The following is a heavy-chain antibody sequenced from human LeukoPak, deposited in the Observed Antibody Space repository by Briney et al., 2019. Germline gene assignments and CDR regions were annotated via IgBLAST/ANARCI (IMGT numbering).Heavy chain of an antibody. CDR3: AREVPSGDWFDP. CDR2: INHSGST. Sequence: SETLSLTCAVYGGSFSGYYWSWIRQPPGKGLEWIGEINHSGSTNYNPSLKSRVTISVDTSKNQFSLKLSSVTAADTAVYYCAREVPSGDWFDPWGQGTLVTVSS. V-gene: IGHV4-34*01. CDR1: GGSFSGYY. J-gene: IGHJ5*02. D-gene: IGHD6-25*01.